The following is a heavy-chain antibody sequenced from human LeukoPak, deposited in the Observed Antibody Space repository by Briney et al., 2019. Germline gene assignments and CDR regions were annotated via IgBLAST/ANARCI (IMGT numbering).Heavy chain of an antibody. Sequence: GASVKVSCKVSGYTLTEISMHRVRQAPGQGLEWMGIINPSGGSTSYAQKFQGRVTMTRDMSTSTVYMELSSLRSEDTAVYYCARGDGDYDAFDIWGQGTMVTVSS. CDR3: ARGDGDYDAFDI. V-gene: IGHV1-46*01. CDR2: INPSGGST. D-gene: IGHD2-21*02. CDR1: GYTLTEIS. J-gene: IGHJ3*02.